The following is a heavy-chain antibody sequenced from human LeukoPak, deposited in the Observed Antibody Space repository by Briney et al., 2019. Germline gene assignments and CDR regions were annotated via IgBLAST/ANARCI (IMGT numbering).Heavy chain of an antibody. V-gene: IGHV5-51*01. Sequence: GESLKISCKGSGYRFTNYWIGWVRQMPGKGLEWMGIIYPADSDTRYSPSFQGQVTISADKSISTAYLQWSSLKASDTAMYYCGRRGGYCSGGTCYPNNWFDPWGQGTLVTVSS. D-gene: IGHD2-15*01. CDR3: GRRGGYCSGGTCYPNNWFDP. CDR1: GYRFTNYW. CDR2: IYPADSDT. J-gene: IGHJ5*02.